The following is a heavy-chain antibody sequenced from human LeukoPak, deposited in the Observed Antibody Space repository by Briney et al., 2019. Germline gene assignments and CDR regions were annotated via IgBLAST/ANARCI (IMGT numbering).Heavy chain of an antibody. CDR3: AKAPSSGSSYEDY. J-gene: IGHJ4*02. D-gene: IGHD2-15*01. CDR1: GFTFSSYG. CDR2: IRYVGSNK. V-gene: IGHV3-30*02. Sequence: GGSLRLSCAASGFTFSSYGMHWVRQAPGKGLEWVAFIRYVGSNKYYADSGKGRFTISRDNSKNTLYLQMNSLRAEDTAVYYCAKAPSSGSSYEDYWGQGTLVTVSS.